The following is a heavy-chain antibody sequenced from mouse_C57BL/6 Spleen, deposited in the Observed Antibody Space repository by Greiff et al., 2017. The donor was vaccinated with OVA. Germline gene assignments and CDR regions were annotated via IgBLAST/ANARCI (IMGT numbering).Heavy chain of an antibody. D-gene: IGHD4-1*01. CDR1: GYSITSGYY. J-gene: IGHJ4*01. CDR3: ARKLGWGDY. CDR2: ISYDGSN. V-gene: IGHV3-6*01. Sequence: EVQLQESGPGLVKPSQSLSLTCSVTGYSITSGYYWNWIRQFPGNKLEWMGYISYDGSNNYNPSLKNRISITRDTSKNQFFLKLNSVTTEDTATYYCARKLGWGDYWGQGTSVTVSS.